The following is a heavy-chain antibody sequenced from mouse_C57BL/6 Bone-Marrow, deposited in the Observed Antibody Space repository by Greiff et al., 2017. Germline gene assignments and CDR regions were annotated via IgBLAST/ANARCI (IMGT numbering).Heavy chain of an antibody. D-gene: IGHD1-1*01. CDR3: TTITTVVAPFDY. J-gene: IGHJ2*01. Sequence: EVQLQESGAELVRPGASVKLSCTASGFNIKDDYMHWVKQRPEQGLEWIGWIDPENGDTEYASKFQGKATITADTSSNTAYLQLSSLTSEDTAVYYCTTITTVVAPFDYWGQGTTLTVSP. V-gene: IGHV14-4*01. CDR1: GFNIKDDY. CDR2: IDPENGDT.